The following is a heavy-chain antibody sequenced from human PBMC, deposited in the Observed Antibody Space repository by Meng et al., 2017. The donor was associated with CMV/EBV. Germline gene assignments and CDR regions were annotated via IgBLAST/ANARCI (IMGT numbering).Heavy chain of an antibody. D-gene: IGHD3-3*01. V-gene: IGHV3-23*01. CDR3: AKDLGGITIFGVVTPNHDAFDI. CDR1: GSTSSSYW. J-gene: IGHJ3*02. Sequence: GGSLRPSCAASGSTSSSYWMHWVRQAPGKGREWVSAISGSGGSTYYADSVKGRFTISRDNSKNTLYLQMNSLRAEDTAVYYCAKDLGGITIFGVVTPNHDAFDIWGQGTMVTVSS. CDR2: ISGSGGST.